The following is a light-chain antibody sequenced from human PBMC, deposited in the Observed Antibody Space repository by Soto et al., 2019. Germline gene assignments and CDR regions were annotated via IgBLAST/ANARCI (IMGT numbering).Light chain of an antibody. J-gene: IGKJ2*01. CDR3: QQYYVTPPYT. CDR2: WAS. V-gene: IGKV4-1*01. Sequence: DIVMTQSPDSLAVSLGERVTINCKSSQSVLYSSNNKNYLAWYQQKPGQPPKLLIYWASTRESGVPDRFSGSGSGTDFTLTISSLQAEDVAVYYCQQYYVTPPYTFGQGTKVEIK. CDR1: QSVLYSSNNKNY.